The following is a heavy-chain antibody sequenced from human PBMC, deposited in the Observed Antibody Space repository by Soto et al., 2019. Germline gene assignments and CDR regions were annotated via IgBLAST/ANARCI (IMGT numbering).Heavy chain of an antibody. Sequence: SSYCVVWMRQMTGKVLDSMGIIYPGDSATRYSPSFQGQVTISADKSISTAYLQWSSLKASDTAMYYCARLGISSGWYATYYYFYVMDVLGQGTTVTGSS. CDR3: ARLGISSGWYATYYYFYVMDV. J-gene: IGHJ6*01. CDR2: IYPGDSAT. V-gene: IGHV5-51*01. D-gene: IGHD6-19*01. CDR1: SSYC.